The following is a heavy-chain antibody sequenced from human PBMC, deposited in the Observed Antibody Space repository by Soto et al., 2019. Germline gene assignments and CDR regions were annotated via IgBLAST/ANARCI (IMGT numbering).Heavy chain of an antibody. Sequence: PSETLSLTCTVSGGSISSYYWSWIRQPPGKGLEWIGYIYYSGSTNYNPSLKSQVTISVDTSKNQFSLKLSSVTAADTAVYYCASGIAAAAGYFDYWGQGTLVTVSS. V-gene: IGHV4-59*01. D-gene: IGHD6-13*01. CDR2: IYYSGST. CDR1: GGSISSYY. J-gene: IGHJ4*02. CDR3: ASGIAAAAGYFDY.